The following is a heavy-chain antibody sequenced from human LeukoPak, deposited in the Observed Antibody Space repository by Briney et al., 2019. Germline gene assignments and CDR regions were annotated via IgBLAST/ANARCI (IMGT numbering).Heavy chain of an antibody. CDR3: ARVVGSGSYYNDYYYYGMDV. CDR1: GFTFSNNA. V-gene: IGHV3-53*04. Sequence: GGSLRLSCAASGFTFSNNAMSWVRQAPGKGLEWVSVIYSGGSTYYADSVKGRFTISRHNSKNTLYLQMNSLRAEDTAVYYCARVVGSGSYYNDYYYYGMDVWGQGTTVTVSS. J-gene: IGHJ6*02. D-gene: IGHD3-10*01. CDR2: IYSGGST.